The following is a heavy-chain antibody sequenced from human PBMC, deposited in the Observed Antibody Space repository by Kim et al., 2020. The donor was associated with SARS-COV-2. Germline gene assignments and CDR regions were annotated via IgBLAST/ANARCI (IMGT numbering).Heavy chain of an antibody. CDR2: IYHSGST. V-gene: IGHV4-4*02. D-gene: IGHD3-16*02. CDR1: GGSISSSNW. Sequence: SETLSLTCAVSGGSISSSNWWSWVRQPPGKGLEWIGEIYHSGSTNYNPSLKSRVTISVDKSKNQFSLKLSSVTAADTAVYYCARNYYVWGSYRREFDYWGQGTLVTVSS. J-gene: IGHJ4*02. CDR3: ARNYYVWGSYRREFDY.